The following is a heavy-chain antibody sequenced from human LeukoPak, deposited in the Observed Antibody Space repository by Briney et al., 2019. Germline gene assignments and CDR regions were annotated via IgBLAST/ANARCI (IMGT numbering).Heavy chain of an antibody. CDR1: GYIFTGYY. V-gene: IGHV1-2*02. J-gene: IGHJ6*02. D-gene: IGHD3-9*01. CDR2: INPNSGGT. CDR3: ARGPYYDILTGYYTLYYYYYGMDV. Sequence: ASVKVSCKASGYIFTGYYMHWVRQAPGQGLEWMGWINPNSGGTNYAQKFQGRVTMTRDTSISTAYMELSRLRYDDTAVYYCARGPYYDILTGYYTLYYYYYGMDVWGQGTTVTVSS.